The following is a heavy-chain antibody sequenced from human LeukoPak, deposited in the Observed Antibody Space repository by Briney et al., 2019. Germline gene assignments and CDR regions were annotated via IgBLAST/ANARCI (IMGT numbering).Heavy chain of an antibody. V-gene: IGHV4-39*07. CDR3: ARGDARSSSREFDY. CDR1: GGSISSSSYY. D-gene: IGHD6-6*01. CDR2: IYYSGST. Sequence: SETLSLTCTVSGGSISSSSYYWGWIRQPPGKGLEWIGSIYYSGSTYYNPSLKSRVTISVDTSKNQFSLKLSSVTAADTAVYYCARGDARSSSREFDYWGQGTLVTVSS. J-gene: IGHJ4*02.